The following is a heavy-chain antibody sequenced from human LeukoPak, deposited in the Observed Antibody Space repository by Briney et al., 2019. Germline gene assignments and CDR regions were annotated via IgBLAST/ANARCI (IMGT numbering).Heavy chain of an antibody. CDR3: ASYYYDRPGASYFQH. D-gene: IGHD3-22*01. Sequence: SQTLSLTCAISGDSVSSNSAAWNWIRQSPSRGLEWLGRTYYRSKWYNDYAVSVKSRITINPDTSKNQFSLKLSSVTAADTAVYYCASYYYDRPGASYFQHWGQGTLVTVSS. J-gene: IGHJ1*01. CDR1: GDSVSSNSAA. CDR2: TYYRSKWYN. V-gene: IGHV6-1*01.